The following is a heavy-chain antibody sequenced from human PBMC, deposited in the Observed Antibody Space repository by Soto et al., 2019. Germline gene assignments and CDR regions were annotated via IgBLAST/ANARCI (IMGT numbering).Heavy chain of an antibody. Sequence: SETLSLTCGVSGGTIRSPDWWTWVRQPPGKGLEWIGEIFPSWSTNYTPSLESRVTISVDKSKNQFSLTLTSVTAADTAVYFCARGRGRYSSGWSWFDPWGQGILVTVSS. CDR3: ARGRGRYSSGWSWFDP. D-gene: IGHD6-19*01. CDR1: GGTIRSPDW. V-gene: IGHV4-4*02. J-gene: IGHJ5*02. CDR2: IFPSWST.